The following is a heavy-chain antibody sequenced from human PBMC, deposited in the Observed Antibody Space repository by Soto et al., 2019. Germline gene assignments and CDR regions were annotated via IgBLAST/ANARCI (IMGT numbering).Heavy chain of an antibody. CDR2: INHSGSI. V-gene: IGHV4-34*01. CDR1: GGSFSCHY. J-gene: IGHJ4*02. D-gene: IGHD3-22*01. CDR3: ARGNGMILAVQGDAPDKKYLDS. Sequence: PSETLSLTCAVYGGSFSCHYWSWIRQPPGKGLEWIGEINHSGSINYNPSLKSRVTISVDTSKNQFSLKLRSVTAADTAIYYCARGNGMILAVQGDAPDKKYLDSWSQGTLVTVSS.